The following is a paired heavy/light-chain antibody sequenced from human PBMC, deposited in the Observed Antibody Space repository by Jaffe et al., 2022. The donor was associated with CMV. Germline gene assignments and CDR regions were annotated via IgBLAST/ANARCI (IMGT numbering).Light chain of an antibody. J-gene: IGLJ2*01. CDR2: KDS. V-gene: IGLV3-25*03. CDR1: ALPKQY. CDR3: QSADSSGTFYVV. Sequence: SYELTQPPSVSVSPGQTARITCSGDALPKQYAYWYQQKPGQAPVLVIYKDSERPSGIPERFSGSSSGTTVTLTISGVQAEDEADYYCQSADSSGTFYVVFGGGTKLTVL.
Heavy chain of an antibody. Sequence: EVQLVESGGGLVQPGRSLRLSCAASGFTFDDYAMHWVRQAPGKGLEWVSGISWNSGSIGYADSVKGRFTISRDNAKNSLYLQMNSLRAEDTALYYCAKAPNPSYSSSSYSYGYYYYGMDVWGQGTTVTVSS. J-gene: IGHJ6*02. CDR1: GFTFDDYA. V-gene: IGHV3-9*01. D-gene: IGHD6-6*01. CDR3: AKAPNPSYSSSSYSYGYYYYGMDV. CDR2: ISWNSGSI.